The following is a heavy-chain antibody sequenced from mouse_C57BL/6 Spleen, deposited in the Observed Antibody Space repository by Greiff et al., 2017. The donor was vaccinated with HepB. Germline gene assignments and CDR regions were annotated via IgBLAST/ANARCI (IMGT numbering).Heavy chain of an antibody. CDR3: ARGDGYYYFDY. J-gene: IGHJ2*01. D-gene: IGHD2-3*01. V-gene: IGHV3-5*01. CDR1: GISITTGNYR. CDR2: IYYSGTI. Sequence: EVKLMESGPGLVKPSQTVFLTCTVTGISITTGNYRWSWIRQFPGNKLEWIGYIYYSGTITYNPSLTSRTTITRDTPKNQFFLEMNSLTAEDTATYYCARGDGYYYFDYWGQGTTLTVSS.